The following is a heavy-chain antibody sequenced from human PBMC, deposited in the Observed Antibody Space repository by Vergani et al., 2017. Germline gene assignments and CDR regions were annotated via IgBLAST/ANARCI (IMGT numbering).Heavy chain of an antibody. CDR3: ARASEPMVRGAHDY. J-gene: IGHJ4*02. D-gene: IGHD3-10*01. V-gene: IGHV4-59*01. CDR1: GGSISSYY. Sequence: QVQLQESGPGLVKPSETLSLTCTVSGGSISSYYWSWIRQPPGKGLEWIGYIYYSGSTNYNPSLKSRVTISVDTSKNQFSLKLSSVTAADTAVYYCARASEPMVRGAHDYWGQGTLVTGSS. CDR2: IYYSGST.